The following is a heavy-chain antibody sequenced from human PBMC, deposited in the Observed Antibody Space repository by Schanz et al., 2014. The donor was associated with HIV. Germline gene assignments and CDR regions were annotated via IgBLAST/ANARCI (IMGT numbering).Heavy chain of an antibody. CDR2: IYYSGST. CDR3: ARGPINTILWPAWFDP. J-gene: IGHJ5*02. CDR1: GGSISSYY. V-gene: IGHV4-59*01. D-gene: IGHD3-3*01. Sequence: QVQLQESGPGLVKPSETLSLTCTVSGGSISSYYWSWIRQPPGKGLEWIGYIYYSGSTNYNPYLKSRVTIPVATSKNQFSLKLSSVTAADTAVYYCARGPINTILWPAWFDPWGQGTLVTVSS.